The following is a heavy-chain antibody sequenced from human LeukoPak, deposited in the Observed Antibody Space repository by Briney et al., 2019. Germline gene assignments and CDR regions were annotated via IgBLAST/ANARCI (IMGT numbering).Heavy chain of an antibody. CDR2: IHTSGST. Sequence: SETLSLTCTVSGGSISSYYWSWIRQPTGKGLEWIGRIHTSGSTNYSPSLKSRVTMSVDTSKNQFSLKLSSVTAADTAVYYCARSGAETDGYYYYMDVWGKGTTVTISS. CDR3: ARSGAETDGYYYYMDV. D-gene: IGHD1-1*01. V-gene: IGHV4-4*07. CDR1: GGSISSYY. J-gene: IGHJ6*03.